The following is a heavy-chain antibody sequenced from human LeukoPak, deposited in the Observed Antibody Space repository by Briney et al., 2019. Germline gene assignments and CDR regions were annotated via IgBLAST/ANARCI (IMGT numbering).Heavy chain of an antibody. CDR2: IRYDGSNK. D-gene: IGHD1-7*01. V-gene: IGHV3-30*02. Sequence: GGSLRLSCAASGFTFSSYGMHWVRQAPGKGLEWVAFIRYDGSNKYYADSVKGRFTISRDNSKNTLYLQMNSLRAEDTAVYYCAKDKLELAWGFDPWGQGTLVTVSS. J-gene: IGHJ5*02. CDR1: GFTFSSYG. CDR3: AKDKLELAWGFDP.